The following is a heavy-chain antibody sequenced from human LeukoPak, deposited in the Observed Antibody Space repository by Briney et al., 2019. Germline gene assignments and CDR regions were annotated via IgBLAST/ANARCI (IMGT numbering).Heavy chain of an antibody. CDR1: GFTFSSYG. V-gene: IGHV3-30*18. Sequence: PGGSLRLSCAASGFTFSSYGMHWVRQAPGKGLEWVAVISYDGSNKYYADSVKGRFTISRDNSKNTLYLQMNSLRAEDTAVYYCAKGPVWYYDSSGYFGAFDIWGQGTMVTVSS. J-gene: IGHJ3*02. CDR3: AKGPVWYYDSSGYFGAFDI. CDR2: ISYDGSNK. D-gene: IGHD3-22*01.